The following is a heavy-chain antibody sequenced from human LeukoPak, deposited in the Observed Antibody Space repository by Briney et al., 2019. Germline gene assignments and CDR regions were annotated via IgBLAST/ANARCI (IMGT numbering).Heavy chain of an antibody. CDR1: GFTFSSYS. V-gene: IGHV3-21*01. CDR3: ASGDYVGAFDI. Sequence: PGGSLRLSCAASGFTFSSYSMNWVRQAPGKGLGWVSSISSSSSYIYYADSVKGRFTISRDNAKNSLYLQMNSLRAEDTAVYYCASGDYVGAFDIWGQGTMVTASS. J-gene: IGHJ3*02. D-gene: IGHD4-17*01. CDR2: ISSSSSYI.